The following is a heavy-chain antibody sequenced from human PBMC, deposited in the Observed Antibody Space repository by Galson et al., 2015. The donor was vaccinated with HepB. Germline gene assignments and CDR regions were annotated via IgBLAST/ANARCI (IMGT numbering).Heavy chain of an antibody. D-gene: IGHD3-10*01. J-gene: IGHJ5*02. CDR2: IYYSGST. Sequence: TLSLTCTVSGGSISSGGYYWSWIRQHPGKGLEWIGYIYYSGSTYYNPSLKSRVTISVDTSKNQFSLKLSSVTAADTAVYYCARSPREGWFDPWGQGTLVTVSS. CDR3: ARSPREGWFDP. CDR1: GGSISSGGYY. V-gene: IGHV4-31*03.